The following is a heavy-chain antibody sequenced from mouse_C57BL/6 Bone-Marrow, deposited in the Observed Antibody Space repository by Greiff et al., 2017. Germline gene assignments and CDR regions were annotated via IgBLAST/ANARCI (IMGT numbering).Heavy chain of an antibody. Sequence: EVKLMESGGDLVKPGGSLKLSCAASGFTFSSYGMSWVRQTPDKRLEWVATISSGGSYTYYPDSVKGRFTISRDNAKNTLYLQMSSLKSEDTAMYYCARRGGYYGSDDYWGQGTTLTVSS. CDR2: ISSGGSYT. J-gene: IGHJ2*01. CDR1: GFTFSSYG. V-gene: IGHV5-6*02. D-gene: IGHD1-1*01. CDR3: ARRGGYYGSDDY.